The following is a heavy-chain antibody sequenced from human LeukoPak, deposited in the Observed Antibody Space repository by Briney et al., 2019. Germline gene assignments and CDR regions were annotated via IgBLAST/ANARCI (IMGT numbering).Heavy chain of an antibody. CDR1: GFSFSDYY. J-gene: IGHJ6*03. D-gene: IGHD1-26*01. Sequence: GGSLRLSCAASGFSFSDYYMSWIRQAPGKGLEWVSYISSSGSTIYYADSVKGRFTVSRDNAKNSLYLQMNSLRAEDTAVYYCAGGPVSYPYYYYMDVWGKGTTVTVSS. CDR2: ISSSGSTI. CDR3: AGGPVSYPYYYYMDV. V-gene: IGHV3-11*01.